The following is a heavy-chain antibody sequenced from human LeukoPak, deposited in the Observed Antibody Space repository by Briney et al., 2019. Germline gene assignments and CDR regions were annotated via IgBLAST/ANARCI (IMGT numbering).Heavy chain of an antibody. J-gene: IGHJ4*02. CDR2: INQDGSEK. CDR1: VFTFSNYW. CDR3: ARDPAGAGSGTYYNFLDY. Sequence: GGSLRLSCAASVFTFSNYWMSWVRQAPGKGLEWVANINQDGSEKYYVDFVKGRFTISRDNAKNSLYLQMNSLRAEDTAVYYCARDPAGAGSGTYYNFLDYWGQGTLVTVSS. D-gene: IGHD3-10*01. V-gene: IGHV3-7*04.